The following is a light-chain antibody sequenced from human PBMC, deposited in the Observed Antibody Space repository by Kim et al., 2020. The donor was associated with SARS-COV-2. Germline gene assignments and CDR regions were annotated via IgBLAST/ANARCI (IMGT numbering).Light chain of an antibody. J-gene: IGLJ3*02. CDR2: DVA. V-gene: IGLV2-14*03. CDR3: GSYTSRNTFQVV. CDR1: VGGLNS. Sequence: QSALTQPASVSGLPGQSITISCTGTVGGLNSVSWYQQHPGKAPKLIIFDVAKRPPGISDRFSASKSGNTASLTISGLQSDDEATFYCGSYTSRNTFQVVFGGGTQLTVL.